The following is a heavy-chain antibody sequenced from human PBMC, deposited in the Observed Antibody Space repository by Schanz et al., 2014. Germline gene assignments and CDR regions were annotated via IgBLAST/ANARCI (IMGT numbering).Heavy chain of an antibody. V-gene: IGHV1-69*09. CDR1: GYTFTSYS. D-gene: IGHD5-12*01. CDR3: ARGGGPEDVFDI. Sequence: QVQLVQSGAEVKKPGASVKVSCKASGYTFTSYSMHWVRQAPGQGLEWMGRIIPSLGLAKYEQKFQDKVTITADTSTTTAYMELSGLRSEDTAVYYCARGGGPEDVFDIWGQGTILTVSS. J-gene: IGHJ3*02. CDR2: IIPSLGLA.